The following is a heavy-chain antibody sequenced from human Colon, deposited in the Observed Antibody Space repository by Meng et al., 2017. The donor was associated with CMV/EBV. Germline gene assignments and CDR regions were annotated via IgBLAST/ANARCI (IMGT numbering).Heavy chain of an antibody. CDR2: VSWDGSSK. J-gene: IGHJ6*02. D-gene: IGHD3-3*01. CDR1: GFTFDDYT. Sequence: GESLKISCAASGFTFDDYTMSWVRQAPGKGLEWISVVSWDGSSKTYADSVRGRFTISRDNSNNSLVLQLTSLRTEDTALYYCARDNPFWSGGYYYYGMDVWGQGTTVTVSS. CDR3: ARDNPFWSGGYYYYGMDV. V-gene: IGHV3-43*01.